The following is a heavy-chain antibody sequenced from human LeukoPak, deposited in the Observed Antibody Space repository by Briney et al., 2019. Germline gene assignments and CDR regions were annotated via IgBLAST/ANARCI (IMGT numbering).Heavy chain of an antibody. D-gene: IGHD2-21*02. CDR2: IIPILGIA. J-gene: IGHJ4*02. CDR1: GGTFSSYA. V-gene: IGHV1-69*04. CDR3: ARFPYWCGGDCAYFDY. Sequence: VASVKVSCKASGGTFSSYAISWVRQAPGQGLEWMGRIIPILGIANYAQKFQGRVTITADKSTSTAYMELSSLRSEDTAVYYCARFPYWCGGDCAYFDYWGQGTLVTVSS.